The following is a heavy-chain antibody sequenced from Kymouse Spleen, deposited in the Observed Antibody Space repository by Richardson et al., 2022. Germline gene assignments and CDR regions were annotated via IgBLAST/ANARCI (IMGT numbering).Heavy chain of an antibody. CDR1: GFTFSGSA. CDR2: IRSKANSYAT. CDR3: TTSSIAARPHYFDY. J-gene: IGHJ4*02. D-gene: IGHD6-6*01. V-gene: IGHV3-73*02. Sequence: EVQLVESGGGLVQPGGSLKLSCAASGFTFSGSAMHWVRQASGKGLEWVGRIRSKANSYATAYAASVKGRFTISRDDSKNTAYLQMNSLKTEDTAVYYCTTSSIAARPHYFDYWGQGTLVTVSS.